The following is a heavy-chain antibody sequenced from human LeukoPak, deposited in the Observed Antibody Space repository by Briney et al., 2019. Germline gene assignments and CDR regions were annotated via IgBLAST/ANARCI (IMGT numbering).Heavy chain of an antibody. V-gene: IGHV4-38-2*02. CDR1: GYSISSGYY. D-gene: IGHD6-19*01. CDR2: IYQSGST. J-gene: IGHJ4*02. CDR3: ASVGSSGWYRGY. Sequence: PSETLSLTCTVSGYSISSGYYWGWIRQPPGKGLEWIGSIYQSGSTYYNPSLKSRVTISVDTSKNQFSLKLSSVTAADTAVYYCASVGSSGWYRGYWGQGTLVTVSS.